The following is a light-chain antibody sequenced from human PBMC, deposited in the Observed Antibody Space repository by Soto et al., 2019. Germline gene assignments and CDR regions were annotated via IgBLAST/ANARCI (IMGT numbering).Light chain of an antibody. Sequence: EIVLTQSPVTLSLSAGERATLSCVASQSIIGALAWYQQKPGQAPRLLIYGASTRATSFPARFSGSGSGTDFTLTISSLQSEDFAVYYCQQYNNWPWTFGQGTKVDIK. V-gene: IGKV3-15*01. CDR2: GAS. J-gene: IGKJ1*01. CDR3: QQYNNWPWT. CDR1: QSIIGA.